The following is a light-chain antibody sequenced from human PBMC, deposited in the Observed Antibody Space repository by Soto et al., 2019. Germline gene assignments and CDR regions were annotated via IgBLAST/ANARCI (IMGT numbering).Light chain of an antibody. CDR1: QSVSSN. Sequence: EIVMTQSPATLSVSPGERATLSCRASQSVSSNLAWYQQKPGQAPRLLIYGASTRATGIPARFSGSGSGTEFTLNISSLQSEDFAVYYAQHYSNSLMYTFGQGTKLEIK. J-gene: IGKJ2*01. V-gene: IGKV3-15*01. CDR2: GAS. CDR3: QHYSNSLMYT.